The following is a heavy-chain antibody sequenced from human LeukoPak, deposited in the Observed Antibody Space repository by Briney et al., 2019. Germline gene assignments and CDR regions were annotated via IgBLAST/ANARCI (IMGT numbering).Heavy chain of an antibody. D-gene: IGHD2-2*01. Sequence: SETLSLTCTVSGGSISSGSYYWSWIRQPDGKGLEWIERIYTSGSTNYNPSLKRRVTISVDTSKNQFSLKLSSVTAAATAVYYCARSSRRKYCSSTSCYPYYYYYYMDVWGKGTTVTVSS. CDR2: IYTSGST. J-gene: IGHJ6*03. CDR1: GGSISSGSYY. V-gene: IGHV4-61*02. CDR3: ARSSRRKYCSSTSCYPYYYYYYMDV.